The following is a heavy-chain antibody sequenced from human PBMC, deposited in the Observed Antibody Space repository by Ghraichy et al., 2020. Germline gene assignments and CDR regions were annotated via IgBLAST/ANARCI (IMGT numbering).Heavy chain of an antibody. CDR3: ARGSYYDTSGYYWRPPR. CDR2: MNPNSGTT. Sequence: ASVKVSCKASGYIFTSYDINWVRQATGQGLEWMGWMNPNSGTTGSAQKFQGRVTMTRNTSISTAYMELSSLRSEDTAVYYCARGSYYDTSGYYWRPPRWGQGTLVTVSS. CDR1: GYIFTSYD. D-gene: IGHD3-22*01. J-gene: IGHJ4*02. V-gene: IGHV1-8*01.